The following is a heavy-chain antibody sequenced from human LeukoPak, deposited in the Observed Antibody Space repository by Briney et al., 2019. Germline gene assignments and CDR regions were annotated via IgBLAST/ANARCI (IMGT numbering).Heavy chain of an antibody. V-gene: IGHV7-4-1*02. CDR1: GYTFTSYA. Sequence: ASVKVSCKASGYTFTSYAMNWVRQAPGQGLEWMGWINTNTGNPTYAQGFTGRYVFSLDTSVSTAYLQISSLKAEDTAVYYCARDCVVVVAARPANWFDPWGQGTLVTVSS. CDR3: ARDCVVVVAARPANWFDP. J-gene: IGHJ5*02. CDR2: INTNTGNP. D-gene: IGHD2-15*01.